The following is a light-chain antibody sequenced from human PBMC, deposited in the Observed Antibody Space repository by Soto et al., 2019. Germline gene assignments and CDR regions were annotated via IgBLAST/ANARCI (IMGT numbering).Light chain of an antibody. Sequence: DIQLTQSPSVLSASVGDTVTITCRASQALSNYLAWYQQKPGKAPDLLIYSASTLQSGVPSRFSGSGSETEFSLTIRALQPEDVATYYCQKYNSAPYTVGPGTKVDIK. CDR3: QKYNSAPYT. CDR1: QALSNY. V-gene: IGKV1-9*01. J-gene: IGKJ3*01. CDR2: SAS.